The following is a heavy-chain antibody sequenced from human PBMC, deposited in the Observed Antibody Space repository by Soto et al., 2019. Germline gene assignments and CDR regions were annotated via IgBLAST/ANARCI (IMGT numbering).Heavy chain of an antibody. D-gene: IGHD6-19*01. V-gene: IGHV3-23*01. Sequence: GGSLRLSCAASVFTFTSYAMTWVRQAPGKGLEWVSSISGSGASTYYADSVKGRFTISRDNSGITLYLQMKTLRAEDTAVYYCAKMSDGWYGAFHIWGQGTMVTVSS. CDR1: VFTFTSYA. CDR3: AKMSDGWYGAFHI. CDR2: ISGSGAST. J-gene: IGHJ3*02.